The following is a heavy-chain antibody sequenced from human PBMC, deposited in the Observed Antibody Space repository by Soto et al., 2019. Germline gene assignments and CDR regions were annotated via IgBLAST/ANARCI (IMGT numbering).Heavy chain of an antibody. J-gene: IGHJ6*02. D-gene: IGHD2-2*01. CDR2: ISGSGGST. CDR3: AKDQGYCSSTSCNWDYYGMDV. CDR1: GFTFSSYA. V-gene: IGHV3-23*01. Sequence: GGSLRLSCAASGFTFSSYAMSWVRQAPGKGLEWVSAISGSGGSTYYADSVKGRFTISRDNSKNTLYLQMNSLRAEDTAVYYCAKDQGYCSSTSCNWDYYGMDVWGQGTTVTVSS.